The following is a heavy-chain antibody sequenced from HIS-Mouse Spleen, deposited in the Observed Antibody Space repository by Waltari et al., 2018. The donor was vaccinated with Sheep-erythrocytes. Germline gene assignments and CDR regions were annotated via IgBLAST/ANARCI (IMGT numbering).Heavy chain of an antibody. V-gene: IGHV4-31*03. J-gene: IGHJ2*01. CDR3: ARLITMVRGVTWYFDL. CDR2: IYYSGST. CDR1: GGSISSGGYY. D-gene: IGHD3-10*01. Sequence: QVQLQESGPGLVKPSQTLSLTCTVSGGSISSGGYYWSWIRQHPGKGLEWIGYIYYSGSTYYNPSLKSRVTISVDTSKTQFSLKLSSVTAADTAVYYCARLITMVRGVTWYFDLWGRGTLVTVSS.